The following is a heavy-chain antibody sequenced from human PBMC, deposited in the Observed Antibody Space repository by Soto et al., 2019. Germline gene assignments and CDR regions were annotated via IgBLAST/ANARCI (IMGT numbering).Heavy chain of an antibody. D-gene: IGHD1-1*01. CDR2: ISYDGSNK. CDR3: ARDMYRKAYYYYYGMDV. J-gene: IGHJ6*02. V-gene: IGHV3-30-3*01. CDR1: GFTFSSYA. Sequence: PGGSLRLSCAASGFTFSSYAMHWVRQAPGKGLEWVAVISYDGSNKYYADSVKGRFTISRDNSKNTLYLQMNSLRAEDTAVYYCARDMYRKAYYYYYGMDVWGQGTTVTVSS.